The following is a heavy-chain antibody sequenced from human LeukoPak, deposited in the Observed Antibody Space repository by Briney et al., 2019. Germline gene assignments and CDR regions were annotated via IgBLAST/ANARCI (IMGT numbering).Heavy chain of an antibody. J-gene: IGHJ4*02. V-gene: IGHV3-30*18. D-gene: IGHD1-26*01. Sequence: PGRSLRLSCAASGFTFSSYGMHWVRQAPGKGLEWVAVISYDGSNKYYADSVKGRFTISRDNSKNTLYLQMNSLRAEDTAVYYCAKDYKDKGTLLRRIYDYWGQGTLVTVSS. CDR1: GFTFSSYG. CDR2: ISYDGSNK. CDR3: AKDYKDKGTLLRRIYDY.